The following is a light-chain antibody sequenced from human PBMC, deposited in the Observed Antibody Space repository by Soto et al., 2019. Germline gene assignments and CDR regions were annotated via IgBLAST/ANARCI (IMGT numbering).Light chain of an antibody. CDR1: QSVSSD. V-gene: IGKV3-15*01. J-gene: IGKJ1*01. CDR2: GVS. Sequence: EVVLTQSPATLSVSPGERAILSCRASQSVSSDLAWYQQKPGQAPRLLMHGVSTRATAIPPRFSGSGSGTEFTLTISGLQPEDFAVYYCQQYNKGPPWTFGQGTKVDIK. CDR3: QQYNKGPPWT.